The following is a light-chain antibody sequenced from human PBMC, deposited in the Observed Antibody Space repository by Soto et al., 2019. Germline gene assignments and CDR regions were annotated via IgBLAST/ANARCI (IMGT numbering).Light chain of an antibody. J-gene: IGKJ1*01. V-gene: IGKV3-11*01. Sequence: EVVLTQSPATLSLSPGERATLSCRASQSVSSYLAWYQQKPAQAPRLLIYDASNRATGIPARFSGSGSGTHFTLTISSLEPEDSAVYYCQQRPSWTFGQGTKVEIK. CDR2: DAS. CDR3: QQRPSWT. CDR1: QSVSSY.